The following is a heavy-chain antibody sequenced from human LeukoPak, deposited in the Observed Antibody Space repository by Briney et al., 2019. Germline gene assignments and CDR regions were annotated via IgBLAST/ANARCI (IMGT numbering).Heavy chain of an antibody. J-gene: IGHJ6*03. CDR1: GFIFSSFG. V-gene: IGHV3-30*02. D-gene: IGHD3-9*01. CDR2: IRPEEINK. Sequence: GGSLRLSCAASGFIFSSFGMHWVRQAPGKGLEWVAFIRPEEINKYYADSVKGRCTISRDNSKTTVYLQMNSLRPEDTGFYYCARQTIEGHHYYYMDVWGTGTAVTVSS. CDR3: ARQTIEGHHYYYMDV.